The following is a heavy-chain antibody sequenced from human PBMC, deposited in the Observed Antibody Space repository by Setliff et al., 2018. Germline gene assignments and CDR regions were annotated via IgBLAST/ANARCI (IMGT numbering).Heavy chain of an antibody. CDR2: INTNSGNP. V-gene: IGHV7-4-1*02. J-gene: IGHJ6*03. Sequence: ASVKVSCKASGFTFKTYSFSWIRQAPGQGPEWMGWINTNSGNPTYAQGLTGRFVFSLDTSVSTAYLQISSLKAEDTAIYYCARSSISCYYACNYNYMDVWGKGTTVTVSS. CDR3: ARSSISCYYACNYNYMDV. CDR1: GFTFKTYS. D-gene: IGHD2-2*01.